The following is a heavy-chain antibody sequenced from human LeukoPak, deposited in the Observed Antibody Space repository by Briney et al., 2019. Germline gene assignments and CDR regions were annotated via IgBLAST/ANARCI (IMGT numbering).Heavy chain of an antibody. CDR3: ARLLPLNRYSYGSDYFDY. D-gene: IGHD5-18*01. J-gene: IGHJ4*02. CDR2: ISPYNGNT. V-gene: IGHV1-18*01. CDR1: GYTFSNYG. Sequence: ASVKVSCKASGYTFSNYGISWVRQAPGQGLEWMGWISPYNGNTKYTQKFQGRVTMTTDTSTSTAYMELRSLRSDDTAVYYCARLLPLNRYSYGSDYFDYWGQGTLVTVST.